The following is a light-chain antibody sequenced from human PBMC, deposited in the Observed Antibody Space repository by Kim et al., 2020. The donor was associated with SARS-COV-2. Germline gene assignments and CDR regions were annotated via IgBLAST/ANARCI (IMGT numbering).Light chain of an antibody. V-gene: IGLV3-1*01. CDR2: QDS. CDR3: QAWDRTTVV. J-gene: IGLJ2*01. CDR1: KLGDKY. Sequence: SYELTQPPSVSMSPGQTASITCSGDKLGDKYACWYQQKPGQSPVLVIYQDSKRPSGIPERFSGSNSGNTATLTISGTQAMDEADYYCQAWDRTTVVFGGGTQLTVL.